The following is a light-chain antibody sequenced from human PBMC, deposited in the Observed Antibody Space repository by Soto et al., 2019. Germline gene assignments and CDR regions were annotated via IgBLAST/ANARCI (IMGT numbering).Light chain of an antibody. CDR3: LLYYNGVGV. CDR1: TGAVTSGHY. CDR2: DTT. V-gene: IGLV7-46*01. Sequence: QAVVTQEPSLTVSPGGTVTLTCGSSTGAVTSGHYPYWFQQKSGQAPRTLIFDTTNKHSWTPARFSGSLLGGKAALTLSGAQPEDGADYYCLLYYNGVGVFGGGTKLTVL. J-gene: IGLJ3*02.